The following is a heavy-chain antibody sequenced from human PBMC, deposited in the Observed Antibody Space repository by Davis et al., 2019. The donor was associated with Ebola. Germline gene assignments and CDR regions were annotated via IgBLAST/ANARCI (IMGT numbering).Heavy chain of an antibody. V-gene: IGHV1-18*04. CDR2: INPHNGNT. D-gene: IGHD2-15*01. CDR1: GYTFTSYG. Sequence: ASVKVSCKASGYTFTSYGISWVRQAPGQGLEWMGWINPHNGNTNYAQNVQGRVTMTTDTSTSTAYMELSSLRSEDTAVYYCARGRYCSGGSCYLYYYYGMDVWGKGTTVTVSS. J-gene: IGHJ6*04. CDR3: ARGRYCSGGSCYLYYYYGMDV.